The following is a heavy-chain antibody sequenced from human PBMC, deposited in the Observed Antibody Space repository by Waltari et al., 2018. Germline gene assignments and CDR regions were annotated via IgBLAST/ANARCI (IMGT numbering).Heavy chain of an antibody. D-gene: IGHD4-17*01. J-gene: IGHJ6*02. CDR3: AKDIGTTVTPSYGMDV. CDR2: ISWNSGSI. Sequence: EVQLVESGGGLVQPGRSLRLSCAASGFPFDDSAMHWVRQAPGKGLEWVSGISWNSGSIGYADSVKGRFTISRDNAKNSLYLQMNSLRAEDMALYYCAKDIGTTVTPSYGMDVWGQGTTVTVSS. V-gene: IGHV3-9*03. CDR1: GFPFDDSA.